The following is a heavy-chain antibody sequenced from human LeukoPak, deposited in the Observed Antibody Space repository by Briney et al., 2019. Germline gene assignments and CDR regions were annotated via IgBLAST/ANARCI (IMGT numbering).Heavy chain of an antibody. V-gene: IGHV4-34*01. CDR2: INHSGST. CDR3: ARRRTTYDFWSGYYRPHGMDV. CDR1: GVSFSGYY. J-gene: IGHJ6*02. Sequence: SETLSLTFAVYGVSFSGYYWSWIRQPPGKGQELIWEINHSGSTNYNPSLKSRVTISVDTSKNQFSLKLSSVTAADTAVYYCARRRTTYDFWSGYYRPHGMDVWGQGTTVTVSS. D-gene: IGHD3-3*01.